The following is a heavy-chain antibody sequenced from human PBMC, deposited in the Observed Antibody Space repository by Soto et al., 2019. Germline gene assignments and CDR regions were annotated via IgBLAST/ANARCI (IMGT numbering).Heavy chain of an antibody. CDR3: ARDATFGTKGGSFDI. Sequence: GSLRLSCAASGSTFRIYSMHWVRQSPGKGLEWVAVMWCDGTNKYYGESVKGRFTISRDNSENTLYLQMNSLRVEDTAVYYCARDATFGTKGGSFDIWGHGTLVTVSS. V-gene: IGHV3-33*01. J-gene: IGHJ3*02. CDR1: GSTFRIYS. CDR2: MWCDGTNK. D-gene: IGHD3-16*01.